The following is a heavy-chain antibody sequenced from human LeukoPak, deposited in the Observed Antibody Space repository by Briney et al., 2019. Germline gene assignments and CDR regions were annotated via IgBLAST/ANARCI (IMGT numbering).Heavy chain of an antibody. V-gene: IGHV1-2*02. Sequence: ASVKVSCKASGYTFTGYYMHWVRQAPGQGLEWMGWINPNSGGTNYAQKFQGRVTMTRDTSISTAYMELSRLRSDDTAVYYCARDSLGYCSSISCMLLDFWGQRTLVIVSS. CDR1: GYTFTGYY. J-gene: IGHJ4*02. CDR2: INPNSGGT. D-gene: IGHD2-2*01. CDR3: ARDSLGYCSSISCMLLDF.